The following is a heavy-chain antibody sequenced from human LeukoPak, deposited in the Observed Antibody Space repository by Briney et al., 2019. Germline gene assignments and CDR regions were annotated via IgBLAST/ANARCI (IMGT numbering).Heavy chain of an antibody. CDR3: ARHWAHLDY. CDR2: IREDGSEI. J-gene: IGHJ4*02. V-gene: IGHV3-7*01. Sequence: GGSLRLSCVGSGFTFNTYWMNWVRQAPGKGLEWVANIREDGSEIYYLDSVKGRFAIFRDNAKNSLYLQMNGLRAEDTAVYYCARHWAHLDYWGQGTLVTVSS. CDR1: GFTFNTYW. D-gene: IGHD7-27*01.